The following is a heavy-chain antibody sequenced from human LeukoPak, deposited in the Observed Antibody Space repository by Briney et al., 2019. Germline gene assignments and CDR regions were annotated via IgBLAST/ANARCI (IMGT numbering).Heavy chain of an antibody. D-gene: IGHD5-24*01. CDR2: ISSSSSYI. V-gene: IGHV3-21*01. CDR3: ARDPLEMATITDAFDI. CDR1: GFTFSSYN. J-gene: IGHJ3*02. Sequence: GGSLRLSCAASGFTFSSYNMNWVRQAPGKGLEWVSSISSSSSYIYYADSVKGRFTISRDNAKNSLYLQMNSLRAEDTAVYYCARDPLEMATITDAFDIWGQGTMVTVSS.